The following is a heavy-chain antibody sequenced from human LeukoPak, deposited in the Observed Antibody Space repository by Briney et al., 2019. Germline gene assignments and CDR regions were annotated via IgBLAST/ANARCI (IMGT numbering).Heavy chain of an antibody. V-gene: IGHV4-59*01. Sequence: LETLSLTCTVSGGSISSYYWSWIRQPPGKGLEWIGYIYYSGSTNYNPSLKSRVTISVDTSKNQFSLKLSSVTAADTAVYYCARVTQLTTYYYDSSGYYQPPDYFDYWGQGTLVTVSS. CDR1: GGSISSYY. D-gene: IGHD3-22*01. J-gene: IGHJ4*02. CDR3: ARVTQLTTYYYDSSGYYQPPDYFDY. CDR2: IYYSGST.